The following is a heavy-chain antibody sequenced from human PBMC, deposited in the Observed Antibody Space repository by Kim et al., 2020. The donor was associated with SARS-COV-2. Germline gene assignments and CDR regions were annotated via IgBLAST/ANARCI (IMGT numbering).Heavy chain of an antibody. CDR3: VSTNTFDY. Sequence: GGSLRLSCAASGFSFRSYWMSWVLQAPGKGLEWVANIKLDGSEKNYVDSVKGRFTISRDNAKNSLSLQMNSLRADDTAVYYCVSTNTFDYWGQGTLVTVSS. CDR2: IKLDGSEK. J-gene: IGHJ4*02. V-gene: IGHV3-7*05. D-gene: IGHD1-1*01. CDR1: GFSFRSYW.